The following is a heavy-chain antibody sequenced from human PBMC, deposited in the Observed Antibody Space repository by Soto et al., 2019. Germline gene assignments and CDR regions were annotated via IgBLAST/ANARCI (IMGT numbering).Heavy chain of an antibody. D-gene: IGHD3-16*02. CDR1: GGSISDYQ. J-gene: IGHJ4*01. Sequence: QVQLQESGPGLVKPSETLSLPCTVSGGSISDYQWNWIRQSPGKGLEWIGYIYYSGRTNYNPSLKSQLTISLDTSTKQFTLSLRSLTAADTAVYYCARMRGLGEISPYFDYCGHGTLVTVSS. CDR2: IYYSGRT. CDR3: ARMRGLGEISPYFDY. V-gene: IGHV4-59*01.